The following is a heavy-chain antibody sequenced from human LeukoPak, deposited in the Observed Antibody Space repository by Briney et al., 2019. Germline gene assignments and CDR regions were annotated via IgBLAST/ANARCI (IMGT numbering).Heavy chain of an antibody. CDR2: INHSGST. V-gene: IGHV4-34*01. CDR1: GGSFSGYY. D-gene: IGHD2-15*01. Sequence: SETLSLTCAVYGGSFSGYYWSWIRQPPGKGLEWIGEINHSGSTNYNPSLKSRVTISVDTSKNQFSLKLSSVTAADTAVYYCASSRYCSGGSCYSDDIDYWGQGTLVTVSS. CDR3: ASSRYCSGGSCYSDDIDY. J-gene: IGHJ4*02.